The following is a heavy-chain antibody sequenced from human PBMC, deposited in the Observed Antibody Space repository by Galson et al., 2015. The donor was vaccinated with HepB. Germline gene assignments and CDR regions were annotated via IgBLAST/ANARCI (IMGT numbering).Heavy chain of an antibody. CDR3: ANDIAATSPTWDY. V-gene: IGHV3-23*01. D-gene: IGHD6-13*01. CDR2: ISGSGGST. J-gene: IGHJ4*02. Sequence: SLRLSCAASGFTFSSYAMSWVRQAPGKGLEWVSAISGSGGSTYYADSVKGRFTISRDNSKNTLYLQMNSLRAEDTAVYYCANDIAATSPTWDYWGQGTLVTVSS. CDR1: GFTFSSYA.